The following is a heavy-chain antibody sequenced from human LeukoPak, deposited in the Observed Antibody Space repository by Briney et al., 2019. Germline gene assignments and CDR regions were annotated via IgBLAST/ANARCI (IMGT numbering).Heavy chain of an antibody. CDR2: IIPIFGTA. CDR1: GGTFSSYA. Sequence: SVTVSCKASGGTFSSYAISWVRQAPGQGLEWMGGIIPIFGTANYAQKFQGRVTITADKSTSTAYMELSSLRSEGTAVYYCARDVWLSSSGRIFDYWGQGTLVTVSS. J-gene: IGHJ4*02. V-gene: IGHV1-69*06. CDR3: ARDVWLSSSGRIFDY. D-gene: IGHD6-19*01.